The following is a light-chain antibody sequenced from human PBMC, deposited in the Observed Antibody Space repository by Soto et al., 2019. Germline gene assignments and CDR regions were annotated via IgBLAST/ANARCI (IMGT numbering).Light chain of an antibody. CDR2: SNN. V-gene: IGLV1-47*02. CDR3: AAWDDSLSGYV. Sequence: QAVVTQPPSASGTPGQRVTISCSGSSSNIGSNYVYWYQQLPGTAPKLLIYSNNQRPSGVPDRFSGSKSGTSASLAISGLRSEDEADYYCAAWDDSLSGYVFGTGNKVTVL. CDR1: SSNIGSNY. J-gene: IGLJ1*01.